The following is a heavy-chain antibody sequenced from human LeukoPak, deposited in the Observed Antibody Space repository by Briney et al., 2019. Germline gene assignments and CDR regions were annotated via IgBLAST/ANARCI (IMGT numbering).Heavy chain of an antibody. V-gene: IGHV3-30-3*01. CDR3: ARGTPDFWSGYYLDY. D-gene: IGHD3-3*01. CDR1: GFTFSSYA. CDR2: ISYDGSNK. Sequence: GRSLRLSCAASGFTFSSYAMHWVRQAPGKGLEWVAVISYDGSNKYYADSVKGRFTISRDKSKNTLYLQMNSLRAEDTAVYYCARGTPDFWSGYYLDYWGQGTLVTVSS. J-gene: IGHJ4*02.